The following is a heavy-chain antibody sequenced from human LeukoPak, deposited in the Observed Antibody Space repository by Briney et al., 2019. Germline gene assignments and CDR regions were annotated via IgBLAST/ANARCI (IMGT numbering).Heavy chain of an antibody. Sequence: ASVKVSCTASGYTFTSFDINWVRQATGQGLEWMGWMNPNSGNTGYAQKFQGRVTMTRNTSISTAYMELSSLRSDDTAVYYCARDLIPAAHHGINWFDPWGQGTLVTVSS. CDR1: GYTFTSFD. J-gene: IGHJ5*02. D-gene: IGHD2-2*01. CDR3: ARDLIPAAHHGINWFDP. V-gene: IGHV1-8*01. CDR2: MNPNSGNT.